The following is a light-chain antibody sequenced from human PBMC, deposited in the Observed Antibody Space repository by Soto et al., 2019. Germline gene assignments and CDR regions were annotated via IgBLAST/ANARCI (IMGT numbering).Light chain of an antibody. J-gene: IGLJ2*01. CDR2: SNN. Sequence: QSVLTQPPSASGTPGQRVTISCSGSSSNIGSNYVYWYQQLPGTAPKLLIYSNNQRPSGVPDRFSGSKSGPSASLAISGLQSEDEADYYCAAWDDSLNGPVFGGGTKVTVL. V-gene: IGLV1-44*01. CDR3: AAWDDSLNGPV. CDR1: SSNIGSNY.